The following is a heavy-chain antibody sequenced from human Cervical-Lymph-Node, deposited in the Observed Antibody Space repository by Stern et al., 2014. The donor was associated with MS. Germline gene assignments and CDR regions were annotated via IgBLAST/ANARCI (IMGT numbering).Heavy chain of an antibody. CDR2: ITNVGST. CDR1: GFTVSRDY. Sequence: EVQLLESGGGVIQPGGSLRLSCTVSGFTVSRDYMTWVRQAPGKGLEWVSLITNVGSTFYTDSVKGRFTISRDDSKNTVYLHMTSLRAEDTAMYYCARDTSSPERSDWWGQGTLVTVSS. J-gene: IGHJ4*02. D-gene: IGHD1-1*01. CDR3: ARDTSSPERSDW. V-gene: IGHV3-53*01.